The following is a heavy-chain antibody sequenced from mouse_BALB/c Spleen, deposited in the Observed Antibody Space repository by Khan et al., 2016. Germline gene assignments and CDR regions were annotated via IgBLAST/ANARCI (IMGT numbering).Heavy chain of an antibody. Sequence: QVQLKESGPGLVAPSQSLSITCTVSGFSLTGYGVNWVRQPPGKGLEWLGMIWGDGSTDYNSALKSRLSISKDKSKSQVFLKMNSLQTDDTARYYCARALYYYGSSYVSYAMDYWGQGTSVTVSS. CDR2: IWGDGST. D-gene: IGHD1-1*01. J-gene: IGHJ4*01. V-gene: IGHV2-6-7*01. CDR3: ARALYYYGSSYVSYAMDY. CDR1: GFSLTGYG.